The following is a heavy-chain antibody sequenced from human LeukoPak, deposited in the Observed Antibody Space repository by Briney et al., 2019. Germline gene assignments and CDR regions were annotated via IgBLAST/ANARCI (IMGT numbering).Heavy chain of an antibody. Sequence: RTSQTLSLTCTVSGGSTSSGSYDWGWLRQPPGKGLEWIGSIYYSGSTYYNPSHKSRVTISVDTSKNQFSLKLSSVTAADTAGYCCARQSYDYGVIGSFDYWGRGTLVSVSA. J-gene: IGHJ4*02. D-gene: IGHD4-17*01. CDR2: IYYSGST. CDR3: ARQSYDYGVIGSFDY. V-gene: IGHV4-39*01. CDR1: GGSTSSGSYD.